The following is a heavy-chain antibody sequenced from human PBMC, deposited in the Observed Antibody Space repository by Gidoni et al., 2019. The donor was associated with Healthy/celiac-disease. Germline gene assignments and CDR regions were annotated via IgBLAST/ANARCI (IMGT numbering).Heavy chain of an antibody. V-gene: IGHV2-70*15. CDR2: IDWDDDK. CDR1: GFSLSTSGMC. J-gene: IGHJ6*02. Sequence: QVTLRESGPALVKPTQTLTLTCTFSGFSLSTSGMCVSWIRQPPGKALEWLARIDWDDDKYYSTSLKTRLTISKDTSKNQVVLTMTNMDPVDTATYYCARMVAAAGISYGMDVWGQGTTVTVSS. CDR3: ARMVAAAGISYGMDV. D-gene: IGHD6-13*01.